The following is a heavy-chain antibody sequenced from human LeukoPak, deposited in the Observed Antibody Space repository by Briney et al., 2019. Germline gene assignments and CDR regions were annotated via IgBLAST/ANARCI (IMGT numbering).Heavy chain of an antibody. CDR1: GGSISSSSYA. Sequence: PSETLSLTCTVSGGSISSSSYAWGWIRQPPGKGLEWIGSIYYSGSTYYNPSLKSRVTISVDTSKNQFSLKLSSVTAADTAVYYCASNLGDIVATIFAYWGQGTLVTVSS. V-gene: IGHV4-39*07. D-gene: IGHD5-12*01. J-gene: IGHJ4*02. CDR2: IYYSGST. CDR3: ASNLGDIVATIFAY.